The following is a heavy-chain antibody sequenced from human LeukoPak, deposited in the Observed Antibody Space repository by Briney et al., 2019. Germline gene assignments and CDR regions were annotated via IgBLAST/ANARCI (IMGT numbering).Heavy chain of an antibody. Sequence: PSETLSLTCTVSGGSISPYYWSWIRQPPGKGLEWIGYIQHSGTTNYNPSLKSRVTISLDTSKNQFSLKLSSVTAADTAVYYCARRGNWFDPWGQGTLVTVSS. CDR1: GGSISPYY. CDR3: ARRGNWFDP. V-gene: IGHV4-59*08. CDR2: IQHSGTT. J-gene: IGHJ5*02.